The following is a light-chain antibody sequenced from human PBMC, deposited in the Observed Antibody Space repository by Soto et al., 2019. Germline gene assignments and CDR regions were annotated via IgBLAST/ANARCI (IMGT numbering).Light chain of an antibody. CDR2: AAS. J-gene: IGKJ1*01. CDR1: QNIDRY. CDR3: QECYTTPVA. V-gene: IGKV1-39*01. Sequence: DIQMTQSPSSLSSSVGDRVTSTCRASQNIDRYLNWYQQKPGRAPNLLLYAASSLQSGVPSRVSGSGSGTNFTITITSLQPEDFATDYCQECYTTPVAFGKGSKVYIK.